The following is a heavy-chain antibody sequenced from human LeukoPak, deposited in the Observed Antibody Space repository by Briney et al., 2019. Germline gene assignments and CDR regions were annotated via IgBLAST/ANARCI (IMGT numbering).Heavy chain of an antibody. D-gene: IGHD3-16*01. CDR1: GFTFSDYD. V-gene: IGHV3-21*01. CDR3: GRAFPPLRTSSAGDL. CDR2: ISVLSSHI. Sequence: PGGSLRLSCSASGFTFSDYDMTWVRQAPGKGLEWVSSISVLSSHIYYGESVKGRFSISRDNAKNALYLQMNSLGAEDTAVYYCGRAFPPLRTSSAGDLWGQGTLVTVSS. J-gene: IGHJ4*02.